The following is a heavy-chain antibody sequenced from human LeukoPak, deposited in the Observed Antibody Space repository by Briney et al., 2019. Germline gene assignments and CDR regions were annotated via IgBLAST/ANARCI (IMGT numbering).Heavy chain of an antibody. CDR2: IYYSGST. CDR3: ASPVVVPENYYYYGMDV. V-gene: IGHV4-39*01. J-gene: IGHJ6*02. Sequence: SQTLSLTCTVSGGSISSSSYYWGWIRQPPGKGLEWIGSIYYSGSTYYNPSLKSRVTISVDTSKNQFSLKLSSVTAADTAVYYCASPVVVPENYYYYGMDVWGQGTTVTVSS. D-gene: IGHD2-2*01. CDR1: GGSISSSSYY.